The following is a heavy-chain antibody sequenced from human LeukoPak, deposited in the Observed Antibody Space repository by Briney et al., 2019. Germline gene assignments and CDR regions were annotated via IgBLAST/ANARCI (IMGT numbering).Heavy chain of an antibody. CDR3: ARGTGTTILFDY. V-gene: IGHV1-69*05. CDR1: GGTFSSYA. J-gene: IGHJ4*02. D-gene: IGHD1-7*01. CDR2: IIPIFGTA. Sequence: GASVKVSCKASGGTFSSYAISWVRQAPGQGLEWMGGIIPIFGTANYAQKFQGRVTITTDESTSTAYTELSSLRSEDTAVYYCARGTGTTILFDYWGQGTLVTVSS.